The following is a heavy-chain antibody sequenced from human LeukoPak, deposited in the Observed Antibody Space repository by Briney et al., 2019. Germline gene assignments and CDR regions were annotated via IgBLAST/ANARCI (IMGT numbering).Heavy chain of an antibody. J-gene: IGHJ3*02. CDR2: IYYSGST. Sequence: SETLSLTCTVSGGSISSYYWSWIRQPPGKGLEWIGYIYYSGSTNYNPSLKSRVTISVDTSKNQFSLKLSSVTAADTAVYYCARLSVSLWVVRGSDAFDIWGQGTMVTVSS. CDR1: GGSISSYY. V-gene: IGHV4-59*08. D-gene: IGHD3-10*01. CDR3: ARLSVSLWVVRGSDAFDI.